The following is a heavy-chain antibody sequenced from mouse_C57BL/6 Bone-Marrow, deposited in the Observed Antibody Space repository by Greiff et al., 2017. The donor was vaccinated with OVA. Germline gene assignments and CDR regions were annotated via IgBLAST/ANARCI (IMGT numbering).Heavy chain of an antibody. CDR2: IDPENGDT. Sequence: EVQGVESGAELVRPGASVKLSCTASGFNIKDDYMHWVKQRPEQGLEWIGWIDPENGDTEYASKFQGKATITADTSSNTAYLQLSSLTSEDTAVFFCAYDGNGRYFDVWGTGTTVTVSS. J-gene: IGHJ1*03. D-gene: IGHD1-1*01. CDR3: AYDGNGRYFDV. V-gene: IGHV14-4*01. CDR1: GFNIKDDY.